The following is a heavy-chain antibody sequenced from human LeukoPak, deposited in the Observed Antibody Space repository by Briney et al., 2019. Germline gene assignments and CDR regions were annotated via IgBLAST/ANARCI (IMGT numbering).Heavy chain of an antibody. J-gene: IGHJ4*02. Sequence: PGGSLRLSCAASGFTVSRNYMSWVRQAPGKGLEWVSVIYSGGSTYYADSVKGRFTISRDNSKNTLYLQMNSLRAEDTAVYYCARGLTDYYDFWSGYYTGIYFDYWGQGTLVTVSS. CDR3: ARGLTDYYDFWSGYYTGIYFDY. V-gene: IGHV3-66*02. CDR2: IYSGGST. CDR1: GFTVSRNY. D-gene: IGHD3-3*01.